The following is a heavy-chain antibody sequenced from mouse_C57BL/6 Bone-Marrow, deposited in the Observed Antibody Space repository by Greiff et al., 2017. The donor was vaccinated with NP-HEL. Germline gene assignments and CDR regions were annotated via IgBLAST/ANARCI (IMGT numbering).Heavy chain of an antibody. CDR3: ARDRIYYYGSSFVAY. CDR1: GYTFTDYY. V-gene: IGHV1-26*01. Sequence: VQLQQSGPELVKPGASVKISCKASGYTFTDYYMNWVKQSHGKSLEWIGDINPNNGGTSYNQKFKGKATLTVDKSSSTAYMELRSLTSEDSAVYYCARDRIYYYGSSFVAYWGQGTLVTVSA. CDR2: INPNNGGT. D-gene: IGHD1-1*01. J-gene: IGHJ3*01.